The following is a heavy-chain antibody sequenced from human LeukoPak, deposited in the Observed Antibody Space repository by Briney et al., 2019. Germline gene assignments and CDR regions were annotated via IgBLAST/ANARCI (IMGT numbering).Heavy chain of an antibody. D-gene: IGHD4-17*01. Sequence: ESLKISCKGSGYRLTSYWINWVRQIPGKGLERMGRIDPSDYYTDYSPSFQGHVTLSADKSISTASLQWSRLKASDTAMYYCARGTVTTHNWFDPWGQGTLVTVSS. CDR1: GYRLTSYW. CDR3: ARGTVTTHNWFDP. V-gene: IGHV5-10-1*01. CDR2: IDPSDYYT. J-gene: IGHJ5*02.